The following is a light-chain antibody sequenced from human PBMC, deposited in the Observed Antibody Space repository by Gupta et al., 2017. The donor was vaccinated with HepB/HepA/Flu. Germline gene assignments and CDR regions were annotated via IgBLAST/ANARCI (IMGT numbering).Light chain of an antibody. J-gene: IGLJ2*01. CDR2: DVS. CDR1: SSAVGGYNS. Sequence: QSALTQPASVSGSPGQSLTISCHGTSSAVGGYNSVSWYQQHPGNAIKLLIYDVSNRPSGVSNRFSGSQAGTTASPTISGLQAEDAAYYYCTSYTSSSTLVVGGGTKLTVL. CDR3: TSYTSSSTLV. V-gene: IGLV2-14*01.